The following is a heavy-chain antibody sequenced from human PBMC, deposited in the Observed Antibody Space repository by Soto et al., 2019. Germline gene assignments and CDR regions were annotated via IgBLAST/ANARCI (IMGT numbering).Heavy chain of an antibody. CDR2: ILPLIGAS. CDR3: ARDVRKYSYGSGSPFYGMGV. CDR1: GDSFSSYT. Sequence: QVQLVQSGAELKKPGSSVRVSCKSSGDSFSSYTISWVRQAQGQGLEWLGRILPLIGASNYIQKLKGRVTITADEPRSTAYLELRSLTSEDTGVYYCARDVRKYSYGSGSPFYGMGVWGQGTAVTVSS. V-gene: IGHV1-69*08. J-gene: IGHJ6*02. D-gene: IGHD3-10*01.